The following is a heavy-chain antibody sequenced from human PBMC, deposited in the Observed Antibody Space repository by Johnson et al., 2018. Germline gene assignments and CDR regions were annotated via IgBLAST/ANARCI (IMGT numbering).Heavy chain of an antibody. Sequence: QVQLVESGAEVRKPGASVKVSCKASGYTFTSYDINWVRQASGQGVEWMAWMNPSSGNTGYAQKFQCRVTMTRDTSINTAYSGLSGLKSEDTAGYFWARGVRGHDDGGQGTLVTVSS. CDR2: MNPSSGNT. V-gene: IGHV1-8*01. J-gene: IGHJ4*02. CDR1: GYTFTSYD. CDR3: ARGVRGHDD. D-gene: IGHD3-10*01.